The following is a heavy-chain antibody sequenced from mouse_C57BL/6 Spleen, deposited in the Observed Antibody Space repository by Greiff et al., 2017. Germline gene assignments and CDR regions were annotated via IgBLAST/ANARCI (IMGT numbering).Heavy chain of an antibody. D-gene: IGHD1-1*01. J-gene: IGHJ2*01. V-gene: IGHV1-50*01. CDR1: GYTFTSYW. Sequence: QVQLQQPGAELVKPGASVKLSCKASGYTFTSYWMQWVKQRPGQGLEWIGEIDPSDSYTNYNQKFKGKSTLTVDKSSSTAYMQLSSLTSEDSAVYYCARWEAYYGSSYLDYWGQGTTLTVSS. CDR2: IDPSDSYT. CDR3: ARWEAYYGSSYLDY.